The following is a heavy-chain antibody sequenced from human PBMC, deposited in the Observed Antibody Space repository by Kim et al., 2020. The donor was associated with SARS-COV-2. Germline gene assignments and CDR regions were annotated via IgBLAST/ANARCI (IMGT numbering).Heavy chain of an antibody. V-gene: IGHV4-31*03. CDR1: GGSISSGGYY. CDR3: ARVRGHCSGGSCYSGYYYYGMDV. Sequence: SETLSLTCTVSGGSISSGGYYWSWIRQHPGKGLEWIGYIYYSGSTYYNPSLKSRVTISVDTSKNQFSLKLSSVTAADTAVYYCARVRGHCSGGSCYSGYYYYGMDVWGQGTTVTVSS. CDR2: IYYSGST. J-gene: IGHJ6*02. D-gene: IGHD2-15*01.